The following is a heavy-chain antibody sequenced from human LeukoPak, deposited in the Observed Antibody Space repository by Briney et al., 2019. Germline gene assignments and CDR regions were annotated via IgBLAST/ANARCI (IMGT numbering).Heavy chain of an antibody. J-gene: IGHJ6*03. CDR3: ARDLVDPIYFHFYMDV. CDR1: GYTFTAYY. V-gene: IGHV1-2*02. CDR2: IKPKSGGT. Sequence: ASVKVSCKASGYTFTAYYMYWVRQAPGQGLEWMGWIKPKSGGTSYAQNFQGRVTMTWDTSISTAYMELSTLRSDDTAVYYCARDLVDPIYFHFYMDVWGKGTTVTVSS. D-gene: IGHD3-9*01.